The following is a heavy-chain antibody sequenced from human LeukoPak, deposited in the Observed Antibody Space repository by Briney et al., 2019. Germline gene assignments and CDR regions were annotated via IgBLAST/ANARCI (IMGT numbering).Heavy chain of an antibody. V-gene: IGHV1-8*01. CDR2: MNPNSGNT. Sequence: ASVKVSCKASGHTFTSYDINWVRQATGQGLEWMGWMNPNSGNTGYAQKFQGRVTMTRNTSISTAYMELSSLRSEDTAVYYCARGRILMYNWKGYYYYMDVWGKGTTVTVSS. J-gene: IGHJ6*03. CDR1: GHTFTSYD. D-gene: IGHD1-1*01. CDR3: ARGRILMYNWKGYYYYMDV.